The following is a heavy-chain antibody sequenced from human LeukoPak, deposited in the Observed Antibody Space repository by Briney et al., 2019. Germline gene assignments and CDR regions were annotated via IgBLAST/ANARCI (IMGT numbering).Heavy chain of an antibody. CDR2: ISSSGSTI. D-gene: IGHD3-9*01. CDR1: GFTFSDYY. J-gene: IGHJ4*02. CDR3: ARDHLRSRYDILTGYYY. V-gene: IGHV3-11*01. Sequence: GGSLRLSCAASGFTFSDYYMSWIRQAPGKGLEWVSYISSSGSTIYYADSVKGRFTISRDNAKNSLYLQMNSLRAEDTAVYYCARDHLRSRYDILTGYYYWGQGTLVTVSS.